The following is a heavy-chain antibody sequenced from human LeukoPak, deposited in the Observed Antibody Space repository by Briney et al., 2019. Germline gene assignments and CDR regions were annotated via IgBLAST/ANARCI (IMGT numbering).Heavy chain of an antibody. CDR3: AKTSSGSGSFFPKYYFDY. J-gene: IGHJ4*02. D-gene: IGHD3-10*01. V-gene: IGHV3-23*01. CDR1: GFTFSSYA. CDR2: ISGSGGST. Sequence: GGSLRLSCAASGFTFSSYAMSWVRQAPGKGLEWVSAISGSGGSTYYADSVKGRFTISRDNSKNTLYLQMNSLRAEDTAVYYCAKTSSGSGSFFPKYYFDYWGQGTLVTVSS.